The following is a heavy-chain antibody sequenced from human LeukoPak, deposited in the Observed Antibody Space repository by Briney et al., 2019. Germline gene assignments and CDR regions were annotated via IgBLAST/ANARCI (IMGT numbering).Heavy chain of an antibody. CDR1: GGSISSSSYY. CDR3: ARESYYDSSGYQAPADY. J-gene: IGHJ4*02. CDR2: IYYSGST. V-gene: IGHV4-39*07. Sequence: SETLSLTCTVSGGSISSSSYYWGWIRQPPGKGLEWIGSIYYSGSTYYNPSLKSRVTISVDTSKNQFSLKLSSVTAADTAVYYCARESYYDSSGYQAPADYWGQGTLVTVSS. D-gene: IGHD3-22*01.